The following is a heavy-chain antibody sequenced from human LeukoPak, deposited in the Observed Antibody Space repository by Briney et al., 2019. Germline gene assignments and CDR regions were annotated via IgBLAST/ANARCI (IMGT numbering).Heavy chain of an antibody. Sequence: PGGSLRLSCAASGFTFSSYTMSWVRQPPGKGLEWIGEIDHSGSTSYNPSLKSRVTMSVDRSQNQFSLKLSSVTAADTAVYYCARGGDFDLWGRGTLATVSS. CDR1: GFTFSSYTM. D-gene: IGHD2-15*01. V-gene: IGHV4-4*02. CDR3: ARGGDFDL. J-gene: IGHJ2*01. CDR2: IDHSGST.